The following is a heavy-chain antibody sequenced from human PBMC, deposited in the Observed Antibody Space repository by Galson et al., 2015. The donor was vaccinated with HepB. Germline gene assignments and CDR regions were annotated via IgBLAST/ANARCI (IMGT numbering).Heavy chain of an antibody. V-gene: IGHV3-33*01. D-gene: IGHD1-26*01. CDR1: GFTFSSYG. CDR2: IRYDGSNK. J-gene: IGHJ4*02. CDR3: ARELYSGSYSRRKRVFGSDY. Sequence: SLRLSCAASGFTFSSYGMHWVRQAPGKGLEWVGGIRYDGSNKYYAESVKGRFTISRDNSKNTQYLQMNSLRAEDTAVYYCARELYSGSYSRRKRVFGSDYWGQGTLVTVSS.